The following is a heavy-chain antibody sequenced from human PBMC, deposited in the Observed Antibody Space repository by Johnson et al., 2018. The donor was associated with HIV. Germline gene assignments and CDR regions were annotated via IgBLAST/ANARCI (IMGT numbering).Heavy chain of an antibody. D-gene: IGHD3-10*02. Sequence: QLVESGGGLVQPGGSLRLSCAASGVIVSSNYMTWVRQAPGKGLEWVSIIHIDGNTFYADSVRGRFTISRDNSKNTLYLQMNSLRAEDTAVYYCAKDKNYGRDGDAFDIWGQGTIVTVSS. J-gene: IGHJ3*02. CDR3: AKDKNYGRDGDAFDI. V-gene: IGHV3-66*01. CDR1: GVIVSSNY. CDR2: IHIDGNT.